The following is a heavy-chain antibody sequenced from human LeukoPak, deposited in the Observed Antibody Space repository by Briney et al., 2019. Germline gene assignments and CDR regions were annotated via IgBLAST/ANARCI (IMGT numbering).Heavy chain of an antibody. CDR2: IIGDGTNT. CDR1: GFTFDDYA. J-gene: IGHJ4*02. V-gene: IGHV3-43*02. CDR3: AKDGSSGSYSDY. Sequence: GGSLRLSCAASGFTFDDYAMHWVRQAPGKGLEGVCLIIGDGTNTYYADSVKGRFTIYRDNSKNSLYLQMNRLRTEDTALYYCAKDGSSGSYSDYWGQGTLVTVSS. D-gene: IGHD1-26*01.